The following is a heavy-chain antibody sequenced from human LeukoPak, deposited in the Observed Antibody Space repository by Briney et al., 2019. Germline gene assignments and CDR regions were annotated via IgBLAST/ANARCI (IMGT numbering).Heavy chain of an antibody. J-gene: IGHJ4*02. CDR3: AGEKEWSKPYYFDY. D-gene: IGHD3-3*01. CDR1: GGSISSSSYY. Sequence: PSQTLSLTCTVSGGSISSSSYYWGWIRQPPGKGLEWIGSIYYSGSTYYNPSLKSRVTISVDTSKNQFSLKLSSVTAADTAVYYCAGEKEWSKPYYFDYWGQGTLVTVSS. V-gene: IGHV4-39*01. CDR2: IYYSGST.